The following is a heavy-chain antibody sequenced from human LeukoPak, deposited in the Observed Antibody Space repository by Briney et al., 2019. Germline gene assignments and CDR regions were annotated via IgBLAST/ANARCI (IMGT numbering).Heavy chain of an antibody. CDR2: FYYSGST. D-gene: IGHD6-19*01. J-gene: IGHJ3*02. Sequence: SETLSLTCTVSGGSISSSSYYWGWIRQPPGKGLEWIGSFYYSGSTYYNPSLKSRVTMSVDTSKNQFSLKLSSVTAADTAVYYCARDWGHGGSGWYLGAFDIWGQGTMVTVSS. CDR1: GGSISSSSYY. CDR3: ARDWGHGGSGWYLGAFDI. V-gene: IGHV4-39*07.